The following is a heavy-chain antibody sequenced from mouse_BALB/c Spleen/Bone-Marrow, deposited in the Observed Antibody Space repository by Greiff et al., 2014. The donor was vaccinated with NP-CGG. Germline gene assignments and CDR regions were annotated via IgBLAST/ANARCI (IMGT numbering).Heavy chain of an antibody. V-gene: IGHV1-74*04. Sequence: VKLQESGAELVKPGAPVKLSCKASGYTFTSYWMNWVKQRPGRGLEWIGRIDPSDSETHYNQKFKDKATLTVDNSSSTAYIQLSSLTSEDSAVYYCARALGDGYYYAMDYWGQGTSVTVSS. J-gene: IGHJ4*01. CDR1: GYTFTSYW. CDR3: ARALGDGYYYAMDY. CDR2: IDPSDSET. D-gene: IGHD2-3*01.